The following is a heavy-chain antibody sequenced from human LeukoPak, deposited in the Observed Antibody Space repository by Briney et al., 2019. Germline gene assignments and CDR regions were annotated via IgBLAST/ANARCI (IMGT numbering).Heavy chain of an antibody. CDR1: GYTLTELS. CDR3: ATDLIWSAQLSGSTTGGFDY. CDR2: FYPEDGET. V-gene: IGHV1-24*01. Sequence: GASVKVSCKVSGYTLTELSMHWVRQAPGKGLEWMGGFYPEDGETIYAQKFQGKVTMTEDTSTDTAYMELSSLRSEDTAVYYCATDLIWSAQLSGSTTGGFDYWGQGTLVTVSS. J-gene: IGHJ4*02. D-gene: IGHD1-26*01.